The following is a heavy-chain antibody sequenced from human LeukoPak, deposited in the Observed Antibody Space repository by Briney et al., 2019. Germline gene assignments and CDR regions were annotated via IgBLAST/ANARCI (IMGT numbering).Heavy chain of an antibody. J-gene: IGHJ6*02. Sequence: GGSLRLSCATSGFIFSSYAMNWVRQAPGKGLECVSFISTSGDFTYYAASVKGRFTVSRDNSKSTLYLQMNSLRADDTAVYYCAGCSGGSCYSRGKYGVDVWGQGTTVIVSS. CDR2: ISTSGDFT. CDR3: AGCSGGSCYSRGKYGVDV. CDR1: GFIFSSYA. V-gene: IGHV3-23*01. D-gene: IGHD2-15*01.